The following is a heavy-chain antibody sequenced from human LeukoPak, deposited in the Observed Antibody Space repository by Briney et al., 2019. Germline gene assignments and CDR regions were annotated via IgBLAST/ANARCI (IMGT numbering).Heavy chain of an antibody. Sequence: SETLSLTCTVSGYSISSGYYWGWIRQPPGKGLEWIGSIYYSGSTYYNPSLKSRVTISVDTSKNQFSLKLSSVTAADTAVYYCARGPYTWGELLPWVDYWGQGTLVTVSS. CDR2: IYYSGST. J-gene: IGHJ4*02. CDR3: ARGPYTWGELLPWVDY. V-gene: IGHV4-38-2*02. CDR1: GYSISSGYY. D-gene: IGHD1-26*01.